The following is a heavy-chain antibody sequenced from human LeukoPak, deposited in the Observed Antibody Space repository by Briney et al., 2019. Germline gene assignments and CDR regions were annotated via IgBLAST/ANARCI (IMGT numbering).Heavy chain of an antibody. Sequence: SETLSLTCTVSGGSISSGDYYWSWIRQPPGKGLEWIGYIYYSGSTYYNPSLKSRVTISVDTSKNQFSLKLSSVTAADTAVYYCAGEDDSSGYYNYWGQRTLVTVSS. J-gene: IGHJ4*02. D-gene: IGHD3-22*01. V-gene: IGHV4-30-4*08. CDR1: GGSISSGDYY. CDR2: IYYSGST. CDR3: AGEDDSSGYYNY.